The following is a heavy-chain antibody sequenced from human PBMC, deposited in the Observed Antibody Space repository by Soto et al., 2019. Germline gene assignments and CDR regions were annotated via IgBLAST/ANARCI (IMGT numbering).Heavy chain of an antibody. D-gene: IGHD6-13*01. J-gene: IGHJ6*03. Sequence: EVQLVESGGGLVQPGRSLRLSCAASGLTFDDYAMHWVRQAPGKGLEWVSGISWNSGSIGYADSVKGRFTISRDNAKNSLYLQMNSLRAEDTALYYCAKEGYSYYYYYMDVWGKGTTVTVSS. CDR1: GLTFDDYA. V-gene: IGHV3-9*01. CDR2: ISWNSGSI. CDR3: AKEGYSYYYYYMDV.